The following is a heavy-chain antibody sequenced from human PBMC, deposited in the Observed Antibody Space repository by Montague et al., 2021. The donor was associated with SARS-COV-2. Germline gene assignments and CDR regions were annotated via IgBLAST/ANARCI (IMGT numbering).Heavy chain of an antibody. CDR2: IFHNGDS. V-gene: IGHV4-39*01. CDR3: ARHVSNRRAAVDYFDY. Sequence: SETLSLTCLVSGGTISTDNLYWYWACIRQPPGKGLEWIGSIFHNGDSYYNPSLNTRITISIDTSRNHFSLSLTSVTAPDTAVYYCARHVSNRRAAVDYFDYWGQGTPVTVSS. CDR1: GGTISTDNLYWY. J-gene: IGHJ4*02. D-gene: IGHD1-14*01.